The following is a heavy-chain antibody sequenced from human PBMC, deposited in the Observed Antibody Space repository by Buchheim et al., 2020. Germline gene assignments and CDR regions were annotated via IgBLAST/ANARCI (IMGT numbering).Heavy chain of an antibody. CDR2: IGSGGNT. Sequence: EVQLLESGGGLVQPGGSLRLSCAASGFTISSYAMRWVRQAPGKGLEWVSTIGSGGNTYYADSVKGRFTISRDNSKNTLSVQMHSLRAEDTAVYYCAKGGPSSLYYFDYWAREP. CDR1: GFTISSYA. V-gene: IGHV3-23*01. CDR3: AKGGPSSLYYFDY. D-gene: IGHD5-12*01. J-gene: IGHJ4*02.